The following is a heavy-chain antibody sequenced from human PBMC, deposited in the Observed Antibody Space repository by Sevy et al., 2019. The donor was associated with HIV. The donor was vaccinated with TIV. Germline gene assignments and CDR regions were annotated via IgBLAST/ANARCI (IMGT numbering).Heavy chain of an antibody. CDR2: MKSKTDGGTT. D-gene: IGHD3-16*01. CDR3: TTVGFPHWGSEAFDI. Sequence: GGSLRLSCAASGFTFSIIYMNWVRQSPGKGLEWVGRMKSKTDGGTTDYAAPVKDRFTMSRDDSKKTLYLQMNSLEANDTAVYYCTTVGFPHWGSEAFDIWGQGTMVTASS. J-gene: IGHJ3*02. CDR1: GFTFSIIY. V-gene: IGHV3-15*01.